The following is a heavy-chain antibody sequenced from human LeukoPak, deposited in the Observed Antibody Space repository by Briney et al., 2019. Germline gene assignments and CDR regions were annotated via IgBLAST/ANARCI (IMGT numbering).Heavy chain of an antibody. CDR2: IYYSGST. V-gene: IGHV4-59*08. Sequence: SETLSLTCTVSGVSINGGSVSNYWSWFRQPPGKALEWIGSIYYSGSTNYNPSLKSRVTISVDTSKNQFSLKLSSVTAADTAVYYCARHDSRIWPGGYFDHWGQGILVTVSS. CDR1: GVSINGGSVSNY. D-gene: IGHD6-13*01. J-gene: IGHJ4*02. CDR3: ARHDSRIWPGGYFDH.